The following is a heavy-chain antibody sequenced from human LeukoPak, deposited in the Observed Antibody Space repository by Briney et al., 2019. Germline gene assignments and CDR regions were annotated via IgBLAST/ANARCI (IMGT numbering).Heavy chain of an antibody. V-gene: IGHV3-23*01. CDR1: GFTFSSYA. D-gene: IGHD3-9*01. CDR2: ISGSGGST. Sequence: GGSLRLSCAASGFTFSSYAMSWVRQAPGKGLEWVSAISGSGGSTYYADSVKGRFTISRDNSKNTLYLQMNSLRAEDTAVYYCSKDRNGILPGYKFDYWGQGTLVTVSS. J-gene: IGHJ4*02. CDR3: SKDRNGILPGYKFDY.